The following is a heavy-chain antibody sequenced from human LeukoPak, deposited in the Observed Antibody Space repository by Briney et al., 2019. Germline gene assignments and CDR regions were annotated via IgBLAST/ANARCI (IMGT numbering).Heavy chain of an antibody. CDR3: ARDLSTIFGVVLSIDY. CDR1: GYSISSGYY. J-gene: IGHJ4*02. Sequence: SETLSLTCTVSGYSISSGYYWGWIRQPPGKGLEWIGSIYHSGSTYYNPSLKSRVTISVDTSKNQFSLKLSSVTAADTAVYYCARDLSTIFGVVLSIDYWGQGTLVTVPS. V-gene: IGHV4-38-2*02. D-gene: IGHD3-3*01. CDR2: IYHSGST.